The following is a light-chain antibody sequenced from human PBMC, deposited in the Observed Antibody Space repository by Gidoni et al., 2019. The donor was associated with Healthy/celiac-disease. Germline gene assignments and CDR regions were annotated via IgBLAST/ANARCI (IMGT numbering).Light chain of an antibody. J-gene: IGKJ4*01. V-gene: IGKV1-27*01. CDR2: AAS. Sequence: DIQMTQSPSSLSASVGDRVTITCRASQGISNYLAWYQQKPGKVPKLLIYAASTLQSGVPSRFSGSGSGTDFTLTISSLQPEDVATYYCQKYNSALPGTFGGGTKVEIK. CDR1: QGISNY. CDR3: QKYNSALPGT.